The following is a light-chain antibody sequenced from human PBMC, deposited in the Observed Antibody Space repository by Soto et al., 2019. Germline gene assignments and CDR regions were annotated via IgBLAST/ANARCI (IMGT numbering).Light chain of an antibody. CDR2: AAS. CDR1: QSISTH. CDR3: QQTYTTFT. J-gene: IGKJ3*01. Sequence: DIQMTQSPSSLSASVGDRVTITCRASQSISTHLNWYQQKPGKAPNRLIYAASNLHSGAPSRFSGSGSGTDFTLTINGLQPEDFATYYCQQTYTTFTFGPGTKVDV. V-gene: IGKV1-39*01.